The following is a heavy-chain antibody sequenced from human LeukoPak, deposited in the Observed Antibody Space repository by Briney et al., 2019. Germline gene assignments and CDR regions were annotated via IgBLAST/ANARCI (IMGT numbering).Heavy chain of an antibody. J-gene: IGHJ4*02. CDR1: GYTFTSYA. V-gene: IGHV1-3*01. CDR3: AKDPTGYYYDSSGYLLPDY. Sequence: GASVKVSCKASGYTFTSYAMHWVRQAPGQRLEWMGWINAGNGNTKYSQKFQGRVTITRDTSASTAYMELSSLRSEDTAVYYCAKDPTGYYYDSSGYLLPDYWGQGTLVTVSS. CDR2: INAGNGNT. D-gene: IGHD3-22*01.